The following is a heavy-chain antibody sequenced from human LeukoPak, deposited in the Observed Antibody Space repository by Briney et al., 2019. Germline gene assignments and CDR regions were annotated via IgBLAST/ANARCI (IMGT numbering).Heavy chain of an antibody. CDR1: GGSFSGYY. CDR3: ARGGSNRWRWFDP. Sequence: SETLSLTCAVYGGSFSGYYWSWIRQPPGKGLEWIGYIYYSGSTNYNPSLKSRVTISVDTSKNQFSLKLSSVTAADTAVYYCARGGSNRWRWFDPWGQGTLVTVSS. CDR2: IYYSGST. J-gene: IGHJ5*02. D-gene: IGHD6-13*01. V-gene: IGHV4-59*01.